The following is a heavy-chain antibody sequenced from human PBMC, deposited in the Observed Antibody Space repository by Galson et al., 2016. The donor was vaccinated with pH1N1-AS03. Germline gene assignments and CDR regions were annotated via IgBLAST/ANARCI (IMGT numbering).Heavy chain of an antibody. D-gene: IGHD2/OR15-2a*01. Sequence: SLRLSCAASRFTFSSYGMNWVRQAPGKGLEWLSYISSSSNTIYYAGSVKGRFTISRDYGKNSLYLQMNGLRAEDTAVYYCAREGKNRFRDYYYVDVWGKGTTVTVSS. V-gene: IGHV3-48*01. CDR1: RFTFSSYG. CDR3: AREGKNRFRDYYYVDV. CDR2: ISSSSNTI. J-gene: IGHJ6*03.